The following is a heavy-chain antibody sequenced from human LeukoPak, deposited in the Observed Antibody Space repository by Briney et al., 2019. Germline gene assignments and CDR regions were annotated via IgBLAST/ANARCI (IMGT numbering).Heavy chain of an antibody. Sequence: PGGSLRITCAASGFTFSNYWMNWVRQAPGKGLEWVSYISNSGSTIYYADSVKGRFTISRDNAKNSLYLQMNSLRAEDTAVYYCARDLAASSLYYFDYWGQGTLVTVSS. CDR1: GFTFSNYW. J-gene: IGHJ4*02. D-gene: IGHD6-13*01. CDR2: ISNSGSTI. V-gene: IGHV3-48*03. CDR3: ARDLAASSLYYFDY.